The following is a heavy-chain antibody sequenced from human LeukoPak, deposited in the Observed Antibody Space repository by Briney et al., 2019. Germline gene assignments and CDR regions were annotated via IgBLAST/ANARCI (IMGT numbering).Heavy chain of an antibody. J-gene: IGHJ6*03. CDR3: ARDWGVGGRPGYMDV. CDR2: IYYSGNT. CDR1: GGSISNKY. V-gene: IGHV4-59*01. D-gene: IGHD6-6*01. Sequence: SETLSLTCTVSGGSISNKYWSWIRQPPGKGLEWIGYIYYSGNTNYNPSLKSRVTILVDTPKNQVSLKLSSVTAADTAVYFCARDWGVGGRPGYMDVWGKGTTVTVSS.